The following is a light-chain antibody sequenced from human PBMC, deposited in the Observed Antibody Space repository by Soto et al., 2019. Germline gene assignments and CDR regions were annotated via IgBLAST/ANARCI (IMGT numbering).Light chain of an antibody. CDR1: SSNIGSNT. CDR3: AAWDDGLNGYV. V-gene: IGLV1-44*01. J-gene: IGLJ1*01. Sequence: QSVLTQPPSASGTPGQRVTISCSGSSSNIGSNTVNWYHQLPGTAPKLLIYSNNQRPSGVPDRFSGSKSGTSASLAISGLQSEDEADYYCAAWDDGLNGYVFGTGTKVTVL. CDR2: SNN.